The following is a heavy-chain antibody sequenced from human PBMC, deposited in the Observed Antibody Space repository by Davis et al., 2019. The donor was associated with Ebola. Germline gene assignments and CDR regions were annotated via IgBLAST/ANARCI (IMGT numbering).Heavy chain of an antibody. V-gene: IGHV3-53*05. CDR2: IYDQST. CDR1: GFTVSSNH. CDR3: ATTQWLREFDN. J-gene: IGHJ4*02. Sequence: PGGSLRLSCAASGFTVSSNHMSWVRQAPGTGLEWVSVIYDQSTAYADSVRGRFIISRDKSNNTLYLEMNSLRVDDTAVYYCATTQWLREFDNWGQGTLVTVSS. D-gene: IGHD6-19*01.